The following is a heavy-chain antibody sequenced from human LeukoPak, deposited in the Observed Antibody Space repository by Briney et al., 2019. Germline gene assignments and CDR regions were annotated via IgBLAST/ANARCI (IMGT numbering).Heavy chain of an antibody. D-gene: IGHD3-10*01. J-gene: IGHJ6*02. Sequence: PSETLSLTCAVYGGSFSGYYWSWIRQPPGKGLEWIGEINHSGSTNYNPSLKSRVTISVDTSKNQFSLKLSSVTVADTAVYYCARGVVRGVPPIYYYYYGMDVWGQGTTVTVSS. CDR3: ARGVVRGVPPIYYYYYGMDV. V-gene: IGHV4-34*01. CDR2: INHSGST. CDR1: GGSFSGYY.